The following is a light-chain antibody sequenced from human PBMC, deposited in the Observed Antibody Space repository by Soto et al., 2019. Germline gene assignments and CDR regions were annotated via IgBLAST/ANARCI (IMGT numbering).Light chain of an antibody. Sequence: QSVLTQPASVSGSPGQSITISCTGISSDVGGYNYVSWYQQHPGKAPKLMIYEVSNRPSGVSNRFSGSKSGNTASLTISGLQAEDEADYYCSSYTSSSTLEGIFGGGTKLTVL. CDR1: SSDVGGYNY. V-gene: IGLV2-14*01. J-gene: IGLJ2*01. CDR3: SSYTSSSTLEGI. CDR2: EVS.